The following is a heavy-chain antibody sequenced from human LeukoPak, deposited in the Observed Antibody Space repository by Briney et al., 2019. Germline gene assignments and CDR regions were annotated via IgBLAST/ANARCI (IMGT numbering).Heavy chain of an antibody. Sequence: GRSLRLSCAASGFTFSSYGTHWVRQAPGKGLEWVAVISYDGSNKYYADSVKGRFTISRDNSKNTLYLQMNSLRAEDTAVYYCAKDLTFMTTVTTGYWGQGTLVTVSS. D-gene: IGHD4-11*01. CDR3: AKDLTFMTTVTTGY. CDR1: GFTFSSYG. V-gene: IGHV3-30*18. CDR2: ISYDGSNK. J-gene: IGHJ4*02.